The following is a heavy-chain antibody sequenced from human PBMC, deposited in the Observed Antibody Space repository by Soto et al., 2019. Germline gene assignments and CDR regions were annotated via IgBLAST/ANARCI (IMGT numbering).Heavy chain of an antibody. CDR2: IYYSGST. V-gene: IGHV4-30-4*01. CDR3: ARVEQWLGLFAP. CDR1: GGSISSGDYY. Sequence: PSETLSLTCTVSGGSISSGDYYWSWIRQPPGKGLEWIGYIYYSGSTYYNPSLKSRVTISVDTSKNQFSLKLSSVTAADTAVYYCARVEQWLGLFAPWGQGTLVTVSS. J-gene: IGHJ5*02. D-gene: IGHD6-19*01.